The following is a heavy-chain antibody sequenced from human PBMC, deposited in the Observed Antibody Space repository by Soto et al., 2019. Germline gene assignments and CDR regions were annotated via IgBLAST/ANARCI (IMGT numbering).Heavy chain of an antibody. J-gene: IGHJ4*02. CDR2: ISGSGGST. CDR1: GGSISSYY. Sequence: ETLSLTCTVSGGSISSYYWGWVRQAPGKGLEWVSAISGSGGSTYYADSVKGRFTISRDNSKNTLYLQMDSLRAEDTAVYYCAKEGESDASQLFDYWGLGTLVTVSS. CDR3: AKEGESDASQLFDY. V-gene: IGHV3-23*01. D-gene: IGHD3-10*01.